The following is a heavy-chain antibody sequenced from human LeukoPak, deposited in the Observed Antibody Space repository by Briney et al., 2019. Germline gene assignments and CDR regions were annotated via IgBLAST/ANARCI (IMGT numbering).Heavy chain of an antibody. Sequence: GRSLRLSCAASGFTFSSYGMHWVRQAPGKGLEWVAVISYDGSNKYYADSVKGRFTISRDNSKNTLYLQMNSLRAEDTAVYYCARECPRCGLDYWGQGTLVTVSS. D-gene: IGHD2-21*01. CDR3: ARECPRCGLDY. CDR2: ISYDGSNK. V-gene: IGHV3-30*19. J-gene: IGHJ4*02. CDR1: GFTFSSYG.